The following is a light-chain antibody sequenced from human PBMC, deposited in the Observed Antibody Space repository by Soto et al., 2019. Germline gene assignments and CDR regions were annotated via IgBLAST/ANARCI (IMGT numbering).Light chain of an antibody. CDR3: AAWADSLNGYV. J-gene: IGLJ1*01. CDR1: SXNIGSST. V-gene: IGLV1-44*01. CDR2: SNN. Sequence: QSVLTQPPSASGTPGQRVTISCSGSSXNIGSSTVNWYQQLPGTAPKLLIYSNNQRPSGVPDRFSGSKSGTSASLAISGLQSEDEADYYCAAWADSLNGYVFGTGTNVTV.